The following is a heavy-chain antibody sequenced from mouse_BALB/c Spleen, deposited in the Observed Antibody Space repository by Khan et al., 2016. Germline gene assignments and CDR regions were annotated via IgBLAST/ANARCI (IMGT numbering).Heavy chain of an antibody. Sequence: EVQLQESGPGLVKPSQSLSLTCTVTGYSITSDYAWKWIRQFPGNKLEWMGYISYSGRTRSNPSLNSRISISRDTSKNQFLLQLNSVTTEDTATYCVANGATAVYAMDYWGQGTSVTVSS. CDR2: ISYSGRT. J-gene: IGHJ4*01. V-gene: IGHV3-2*02. CDR3: ANGATAVYAMDY. D-gene: IGHD3-3*01. CDR1: GYSITSDYA.